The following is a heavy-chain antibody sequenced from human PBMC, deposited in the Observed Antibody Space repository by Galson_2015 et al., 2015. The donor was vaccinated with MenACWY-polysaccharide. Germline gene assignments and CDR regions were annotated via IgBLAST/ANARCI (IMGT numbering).Heavy chain of an antibody. CDR2: MNPNSGNT. J-gene: IGHJ4*02. V-gene: IGHV1-8*01. D-gene: IGHD2-21*01. CDR1: GSIFSSYD. CDR3: TRIIARKHTFVDS. Sequence: SVKVSCKASGSIFSSYDINWVRQACGQGLEWMGGMNPNSGNTGYAQKFQGRVAMTRDTAPSTAYMEPRMLRYDDTAVYYCTRIIARKHTFVDSWGQGTLVSVS.